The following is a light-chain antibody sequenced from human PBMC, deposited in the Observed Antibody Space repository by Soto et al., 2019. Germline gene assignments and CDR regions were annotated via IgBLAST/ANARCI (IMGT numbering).Light chain of an antibody. CDR2: GVN. Sequence: QSVLTQAPSVSGSPGQSVTISCTGTSSDVGSDNRVSWYQQLPGTAPTLIIYGVNNRPSGVPDRFSGSKSGNTASLIISGLQAEDEADYYCSSYTTSITYVFGTGTKVTVL. CDR1: SSDVGSDNR. J-gene: IGLJ1*01. CDR3: SSYTTSITYV. V-gene: IGLV2-18*02.